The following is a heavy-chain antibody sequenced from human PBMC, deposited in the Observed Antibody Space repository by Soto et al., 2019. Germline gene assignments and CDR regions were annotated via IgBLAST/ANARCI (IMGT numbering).Heavy chain of an antibody. J-gene: IGHJ3*02. CDR2: IVSDGSAI. CDR3: VRDDAFDNENSFDM. V-gene: IGHV3-33*01. Sequence: GTLRLSCALSGFSFSFYASHWVRPSSGKGLEWLGVIVSDGSAIYHGDSLEGRLFISRDNSKDVLYMQINRVRVEDTAVYYCVRDDAFDNENSFDMWGQGTMVTAS. CDR1: GFSFSFYA. D-gene: IGHD3-3*02.